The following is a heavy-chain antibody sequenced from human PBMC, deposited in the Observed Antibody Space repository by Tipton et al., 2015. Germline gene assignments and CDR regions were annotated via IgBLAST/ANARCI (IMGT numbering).Heavy chain of an antibody. J-gene: IGHJ3*01. CDR2: IHYSGGT. Sequence: TLSLTCTVSGGSITNPNYYWGWIGQPPGRGLEWIGSIHYSGGTSYNPSLNSRVSISVDKSKNQFSLKLSSVTAADTAVFYCGGFYDSSGYLDNAVDFWGRGTMVTVSS. D-gene: IGHD3-22*01. V-gene: IGHV4-39*01. CDR3: GGFYDSSGYLDNAVDF. CDR1: GGSITNPNYY.